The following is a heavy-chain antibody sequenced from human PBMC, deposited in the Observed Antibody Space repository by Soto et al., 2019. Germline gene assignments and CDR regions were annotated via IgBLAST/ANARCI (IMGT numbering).Heavy chain of an antibody. J-gene: IGHJ6*02. D-gene: IGHD6-6*01. CDR3: ASIAARPHAWYHYYGMDV. CDR1: GYTFTSYA. CDR2: INAGNGNT. Sequence: ASVKVSCKASGYTFTSYAMHWVRQAPGQRLEWMGWINAGNGNTKYSQKFQGRVTITRDTSASTAYMELSSLRSEDTAVYYCASIAARPHAWYHYYGMDVWGQGTSVTVSS. V-gene: IGHV1-3*01.